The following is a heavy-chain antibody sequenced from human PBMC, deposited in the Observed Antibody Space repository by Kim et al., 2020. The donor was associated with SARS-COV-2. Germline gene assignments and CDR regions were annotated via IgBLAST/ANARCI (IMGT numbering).Heavy chain of an antibody. J-gene: IGHJ6*02. D-gene: IGHD2-2*01. CDR3: AKDRDCSSTSCYVYYYYYGMDV. Sequence: GGSLRLSCAASGFTFSSYGMHWVRQAPGKGLEWVAVISYDGSNKYYADSVKGRFTISRDNSKNTLYLQMNSLRAEDTAVYYCAKDRDCSSTSCYVYYYYYGMDVWGQGTTVTVSS. CDR1: GFTFSSYG. CDR2: ISYDGSNK. V-gene: IGHV3-30*18.